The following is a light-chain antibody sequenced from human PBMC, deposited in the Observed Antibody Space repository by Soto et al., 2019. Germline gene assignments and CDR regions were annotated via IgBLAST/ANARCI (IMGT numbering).Light chain of an antibody. CDR1: SSNIGAGYD. CDR2: GNI. Sequence: QSVLTQPPSGSWAPGQRVTISCTGSSSNIGAGYDVHWYQQLPGTAPKLLIYGNINRPSGVPDRFSGSKSGTSASLAITGLQAEDEADYYCQSYDSSLSGSVFGGGTKLTLL. CDR3: QSYDSSLSGSV. V-gene: IGLV1-40*01. J-gene: IGLJ2*01.